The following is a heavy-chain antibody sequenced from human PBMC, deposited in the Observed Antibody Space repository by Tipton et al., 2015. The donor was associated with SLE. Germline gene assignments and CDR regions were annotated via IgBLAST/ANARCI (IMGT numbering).Heavy chain of an antibody. J-gene: IGHJ4*02. CDR2: ISSSSSYI. D-gene: IGHD6-13*01. CDR1: GFTFSSYS. V-gene: IGHV3-21*01. Sequence: SLRLSCAASGFTFSSYSMNWVRQAPGKGLEWVSSISSSSSYIYYADSVKGRFTISRDNAKNSLYLQMNSLRAEDTAVYYCARDPPEPSAAAGTFDYWGQGTLVTVSS. CDR3: ARDPPEPSAAAGTFDY.